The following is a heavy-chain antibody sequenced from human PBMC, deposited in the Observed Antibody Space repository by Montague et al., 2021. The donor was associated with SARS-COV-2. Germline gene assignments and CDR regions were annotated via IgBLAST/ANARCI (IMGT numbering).Heavy chain of an antibody. CDR3: ARGARQGYGFRLGSFDY. D-gene: IGHD3-10*01. CDR1: GGSFSGYY. V-gene: IGHV4-34*01. Sequence: SETLSLTCAVYGGSFSGYYWTWIRQSPRKGLGWIGEINHSGSTNYNPSLKSRVTMSVDTSKNQFSLKLSSVTAADTAVYYCARGARQGYGFRLGSFDYWGQGTLVTVSS. CDR2: INHSGST. J-gene: IGHJ4*02.